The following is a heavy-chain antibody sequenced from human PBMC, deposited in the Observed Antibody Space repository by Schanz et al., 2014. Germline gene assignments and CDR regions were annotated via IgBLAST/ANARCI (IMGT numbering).Heavy chain of an antibody. V-gene: IGHV3-23*04. J-gene: IGHJ4*02. Sequence: EVQLVESGGGLVQPGGSLRLSCAASGFTFSSYAMSWVRQAPGKGLEWVSGISGSGGSTYYADSVKGRFTISRDNSENTLYLQMNSLRAEDTAVFYCASPSGYSDYGTYFDFWGQGTLVTVSS. CDR3: ASPSGYSDYGTYFDF. CDR1: GFTFSSYA. CDR2: ISGSGGST. D-gene: IGHD5-12*01.